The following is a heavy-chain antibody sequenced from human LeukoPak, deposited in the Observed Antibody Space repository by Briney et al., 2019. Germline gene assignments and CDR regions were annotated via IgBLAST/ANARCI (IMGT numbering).Heavy chain of an antibody. D-gene: IGHD6-19*01. CDR2: IYHSGST. CDR1: GGPISSSNW. J-gene: IGHJ6*02. Sequence: SETLSLTCAVSGGPISSSNWWRWVRQPPGKGLEWIGEIYHSGSTNYNPSLKSRVTISVDKSQNQFSLKLSSVTAADTAVYYCASPWSSGWYDSDYYYGMDVWGQGTTVTVSS. V-gene: IGHV4-4*02. CDR3: ASPWSSGWYDSDYYYGMDV.